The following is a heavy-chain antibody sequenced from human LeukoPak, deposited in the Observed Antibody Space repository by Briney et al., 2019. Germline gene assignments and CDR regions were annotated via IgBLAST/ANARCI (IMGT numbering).Heavy chain of an antibody. CDR3: ASLFDYGDYGNYFDY. CDR2: IYYSGST. D-gene: IGHD4-17*01. V-gene: IGHV4-39*07. Sequence: PSETLSLTCTVSGGSISSSSYYWGWIRQPPGKGLEWIGSIYYSGSTYYNPSLKSRVTISVDTSKNQFSLKLSSVTAADTAVYYCASLFDYGDYGNYFDYWGQGTLVTVSS. CDR1: GGSISSSSYY. J-gene: IGHJ4*02.